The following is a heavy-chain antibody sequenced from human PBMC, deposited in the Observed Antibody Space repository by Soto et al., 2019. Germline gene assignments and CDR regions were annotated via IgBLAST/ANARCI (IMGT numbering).Heavy chain of an antibody. CDR1: GYSFTSYW. CDR3: ARAERFPRSWFDP. D-gene: IGHD3-10*01. Sequence: GESLKISCKGSGYSFTSYWIGWVRQMPGKGLEWMGIIYPGDSDTRYSPSFQGQVTISADKSISTAYLQWSSLKAADTAIYFCARAERFPRSWFDPWGQGTQVTVSS. J-gene: IGHJ5*02. CDR2: IYPGDSDT. V-gene: IGHV5-51*01.